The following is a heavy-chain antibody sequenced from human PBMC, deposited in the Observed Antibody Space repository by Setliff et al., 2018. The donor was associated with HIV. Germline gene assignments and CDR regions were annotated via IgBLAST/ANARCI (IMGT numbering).Heavy chain of an antibody. CDR2: INPNSGGS. J-gene: IGHJ4*02. V-gene: IGHV1-2*02. CDR3: ATALTANWNYEPHFDY. Sequence: ASVKVSCKASGFTFTGFFIHWVRQAPGQGLEWLGWINPNSGGSSYAQRFQGRVTMTRDTSISTTYMELSRLKPDDTAIYYCATALTANWNYEPHFDYWGQGSLVTVSS. D-gene: IGHD1-7*01. CDR1: GFTFTGFF.